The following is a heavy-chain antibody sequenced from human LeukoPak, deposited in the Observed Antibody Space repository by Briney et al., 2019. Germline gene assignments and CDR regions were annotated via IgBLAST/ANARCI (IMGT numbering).Heavy chain of an antibody. CDR3: AKELWFGELVFDY. J-gene: IGHJ4*02. D-gene: IGHD3-10*01. V-gene: IGHV3-23*01. CDR1: GFTFSSYG. Sequence: PGGSLRLSCAASGFTFSSYGMSWVRQAPGKGLEWVSAISGSGGSTYYADSVKGRFTISRDNSKNTLYLQMNSLRAEDTAVYYRAKELWFGELVFDYWGQGTLVTVSS. CDR2: ISGSGGST.